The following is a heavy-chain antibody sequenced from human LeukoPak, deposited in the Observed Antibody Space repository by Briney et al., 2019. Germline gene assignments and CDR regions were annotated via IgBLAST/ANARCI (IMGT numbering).Heavy chain of an antibody. Sequence: GGSLRLSCAASGFTFSSYAMSWVRQAPGKGLEWVSAISGSGGSTYYADSVKGRFTISRDNSKNTLYLQMNSLRAEDTAVYYCAKDWGRPGIAAAGTSFDYWGQGTLVTVSS. V-gene: IGHV3-23*01. CDR3: AKDWGRPGIAAAGTSFDY. CDR2: ISGSGGST. CDR1: GFTFSSYA. D-gene: IGHD6-13*01. J-gene: IGHJ4*02.